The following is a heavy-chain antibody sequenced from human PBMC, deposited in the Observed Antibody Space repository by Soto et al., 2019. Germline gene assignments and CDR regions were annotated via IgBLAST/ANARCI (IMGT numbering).Heavy chain of an antibody. CDR3: AKDAYGSGWFYY. D-gene: IGHD6-19*01. CDR2: ISGSTGTT. J-gene: IGHJ4*02. Sequence: GGSLRLSCAASGFTFSSYATSWVRQAPGKGLQWVSRISGSTGTTQYAGSVKGRFTISRDNSRNTLYLQMNSLRAEDTAVYYWAKDAYGSGWFYYWGQGTLVTVAS. CDR1: GFTFSSYA. V-gene: IGHV3-23*01.